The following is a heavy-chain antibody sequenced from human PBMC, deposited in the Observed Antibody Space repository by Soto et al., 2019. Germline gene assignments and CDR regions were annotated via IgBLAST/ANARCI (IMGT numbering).Heavy chain of an antibody. D-gene: IGHD3-16*02. V-gene: IGHV1-2*04. CDR3: AREGYDYVWGSYRSHRPKDNAFDI. CDR1: GYTFTGYY. CDR2: INPNSGGT. J-gene: IGHJ3*02. Sequence: ASVKVCCEASGYTFTGYYMHWVLQAPGQGLEWMGWINPNSGGTNYAQKFQGWVTMTRDTSISTAYMELSRLRSDDTAVYYCAREGYDYVWGSYRSHRPKDNAFDIWGQGTMVTVSS.